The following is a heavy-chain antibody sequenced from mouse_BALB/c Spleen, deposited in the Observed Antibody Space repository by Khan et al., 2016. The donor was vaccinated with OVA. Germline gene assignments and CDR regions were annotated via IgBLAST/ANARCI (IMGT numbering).Heavy chain of an antibody. J-gene: IGHJ3*01. CDR1: GYSITSDYA. V-gene: IGHV3-2*02. D-gene: IGHD2-2*01. Sequence: EVQLQESGPGLVKPSQSLSLTCTVTGYSITSDYAWNWIRQFPRNKLEWMGYISYSGSTSYNPSLKSRISITRDTSKNQFFLQLNSVTTEDTATSCWPRSGYEAWFAYWGQGTLVTVSA. CDR3: PRSGYEAWFAY. CDR2: ISYSGST.